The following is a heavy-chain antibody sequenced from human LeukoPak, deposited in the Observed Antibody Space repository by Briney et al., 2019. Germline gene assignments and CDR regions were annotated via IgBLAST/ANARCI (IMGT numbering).Heavy chain of an antibody. Sequence: SETLSLTCAVYGGSFSGYYWSWIRQPPGKGLEGIGEINHSGRTNYNPSLKSRVTISVDTSKNQFSLKLSSVTAAGTAVYYCARGHYYGSGSYYNVRSSNWFDPWGQGTLVTVSS. CDR1: GGSFSGYY. V-gene: IGHV4-34*01. CDR2: INHSGRT. D-gene: IGHD3-10*01. CDR3: ARGHYYGSGSYYNVRSSNWFDP. J-gene: IGHJ5*02.